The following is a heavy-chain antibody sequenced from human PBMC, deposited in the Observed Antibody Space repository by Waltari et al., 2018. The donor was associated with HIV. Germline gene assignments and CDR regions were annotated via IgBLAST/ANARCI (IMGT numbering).Heavy chain of an antibody. CDR2: IKSKTDGGTT. V-gene: IGHV3-15*01. CDR3: TTDRYGSGSWSFDY. D-gene: IGHD3-10*01. CDR1: GFTFSNAW. J-gene: IGHJ4*02. Sequence: EVQLVESGGGLVKPGGSLRLSCAASGFTFSNAWMSWVRQAPGKGLEWVGRIKSKTDGGTTDYAAPVKGRFTISRDDSKNTLYLQMNSLKTEDTAVYYCTTDRYGSGSWSFDYWGQGTLVTVSS.